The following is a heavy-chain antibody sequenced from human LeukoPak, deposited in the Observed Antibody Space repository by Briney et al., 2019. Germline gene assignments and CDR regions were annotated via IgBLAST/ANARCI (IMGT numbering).Heavy chain of an antibody. D-gene: IGHD1-7*01. CDR3: ARDVNYDHHY. Sequence: GGSLTLSCAASGFTVNSDFMSWVRQAPGKRLEWISVIYSAGSTYYADSVKDRFTISRDNSKNTVYLQMNSLRAEDTAVYYCARDVNYDHHYWGQGTLVTVSS. V-gene: IGHV3-66*01. J-gene: IGHJ4*02. CDR1: GFTVNSDF. CDR2: IYSAGST.